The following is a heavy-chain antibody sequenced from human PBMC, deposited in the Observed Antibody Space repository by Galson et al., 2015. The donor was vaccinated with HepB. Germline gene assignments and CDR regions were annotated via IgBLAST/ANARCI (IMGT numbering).Heavy chain of an antibody. J-gene: IGHJ3*02. CDR2: IKQEGYEK. CDR3: ARDVVVAVLGSFDI. Sequence: SLRLSCAASGFTFTRYCMTWVRQAPGKGLEWVASIKQEGYEKYYVDSVKGRFTISRDDAKNSLYLQMNSLRVEDTAMYYCARDVVVAVLGSFDIWGRGTMVTVSS. CDR1: GFTFTRYC. V-gene: IGHV3-7*01. D-gene: IGHD6-19*01.